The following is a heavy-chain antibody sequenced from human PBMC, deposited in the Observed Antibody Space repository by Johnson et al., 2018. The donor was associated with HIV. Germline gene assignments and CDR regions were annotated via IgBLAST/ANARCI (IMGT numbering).Heavy chain of an antibody. D-gene: IGHD6-13*01. J-gene: IGHJ3*02. Sequence: MLLVESGGGVVQPGRSLRLSCSASGFTFSSYAMHWVRQAPGKGLVWVSGINWNGGSTGYADSVKGRFTISRDNAKNSLYLQMNSLRAGDTAVYYCARSLSSSWYEGAFDIWGQGTMVIVSS. V-gene: IGHV3-20*04. CDR3: ARSLSSSWYEGAFDI. CDR2: INWNGGST. CDR1: GFTFSSYA.